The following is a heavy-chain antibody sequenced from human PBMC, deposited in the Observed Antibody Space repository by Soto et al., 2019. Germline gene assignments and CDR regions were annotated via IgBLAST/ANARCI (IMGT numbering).Heavy chain of an antibody. CDR3: TRDFQGQYYYGMDV. Sequence: GSLRISCTASVFTFGGYAMSWVRQAPGKGLEWVGFIRRKPNGMSTDYAASLKGRFTISRDDSRSVAYLQMNSLKTEDTAVYYCTRDFQGQYYYGMDVWGQGTPVTVSS. CDR2: IRRKPNGMST. J-gene: IGHJ6*02. V-gene: IGHV3-49*04. CDR1: VFTFGGYA.